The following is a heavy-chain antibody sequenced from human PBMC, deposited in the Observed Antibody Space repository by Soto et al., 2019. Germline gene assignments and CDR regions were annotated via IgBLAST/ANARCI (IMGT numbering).Heavy chain of an antibody. CDR2: IHYSGST. CDR1: GVSFSSYY. V-gene: IGHV4-59*01. J-gene: IGHJ4*02. CDR3: ARGYCSGGSGFYPFDD. Sequence: SETLSLTCPVSGVSFSSYYWSWIRQPPGKGLEWIGYIHYSGSTNYNPSLKSRVPISVDTSKNLFSLKLGSVTAADTAVYYCARGYCSGGSGFYPFDDWGQGTLVTVSS. D-gene: IGHD2-15*01.